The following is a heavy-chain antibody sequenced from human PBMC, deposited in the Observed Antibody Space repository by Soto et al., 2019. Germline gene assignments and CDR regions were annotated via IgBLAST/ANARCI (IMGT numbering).Heavy chain of an antibody. CDR2: TYYRSGWYN. D-gene: IGHD6-19*01. Sequence: QTLSLTCVISGDSVYSNSAAWHWIRQSPSRGLEWLGRTYYRSGWYNDYAVSVKSRITINPDISKNQFSLQLNSVTPEDTAVYYCARGAHNSGWSWGQGTLVTVSS. CDR1: GDSVYSNSAA. J-gene: IGHJ5*02. CDR3: ARGAHNSGWS. V-gene: IGHV6-1*01.